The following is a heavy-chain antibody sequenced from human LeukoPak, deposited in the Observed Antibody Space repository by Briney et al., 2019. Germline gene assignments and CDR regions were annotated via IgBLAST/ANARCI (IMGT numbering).Heavy chain of an antibody. D-gene: IGHD6-6*01. V-gene: IGHV3-23*01. J-gene: IGHJ6*03. CDR2: IRGSGGST. CDR3: AKSFEKYSSSSIDYYMDV. CDR1: GFTLSSYA. Sequence: GGSLRLSCAASGFTLSSYAMSWVRQAPGKGLEWVSGIRGSGGSTYYADSVKGRITISRDNSKNMLYLQMNSLRAEDTAVYYCAKSFEKYSSSSIDYYMDVWGEGTTVTVSS.